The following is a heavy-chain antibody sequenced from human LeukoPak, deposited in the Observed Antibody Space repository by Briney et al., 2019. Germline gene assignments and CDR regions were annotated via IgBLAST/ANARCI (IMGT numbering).Heavy chain of an antibody. Sequence: GGSLRLSCAASGFNFCGYWMTWVRQAPGKGLEWVANIKDDGSDKYYADAVKGRFTISRDNAEKSLLLQMNNLRVEDTATYYCARELFSSLGSSGKYDNWGQGTLVTVSS. CDR1: GFNFCGYW. D-gene: IGHD6-19*01. V-gene: IGHV3-7*01. CDR3: ARELFSSLGSSGKYDN. CDR2: IKDDGSDK. J-gene: IGHJ4*02.